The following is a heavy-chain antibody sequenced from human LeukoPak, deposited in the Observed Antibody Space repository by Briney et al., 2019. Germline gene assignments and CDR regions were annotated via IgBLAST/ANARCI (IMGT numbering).Heavy chain of an antibody. D-gene: IGHD3-3*01. Sequence: SETLSLTCTVSGGSISSSSYYWVWMRQPPGKELVWIGSIYYSGSTYYNPSLKSRVTISVDTSKNQFSLKLSSVTAADTAVYYCARIGLRANFDYWGQGTLVTVSS. CDR2: IYYSGST. CDR3: ARIGLRANFDY. J-gene: IGHJ4*02. V-gene: IGHV4-39*01. CDR1: GGSISSSSYY.